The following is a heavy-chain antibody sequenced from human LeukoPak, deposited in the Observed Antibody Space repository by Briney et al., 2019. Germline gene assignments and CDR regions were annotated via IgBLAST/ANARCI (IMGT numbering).Heavy chain of an antibody. V-gene: IGHV1-69*05. CDR1: GGTFSGFT. J-gene: IGHJ4*02. CDR3: ARGEEGFLEWLPEI. Sequence: SVKVSCKASGGTFSGFTISWVRLAPGQGLEWIGGTIAMFGTSEYAQKFQGRVTITTGESTTTAYMELSSLRSEDTAVYYCARGEEGFLEWLPEIWGQGTLVTVSS. CDR2: TIAMFGTS. D-gene: IGHD3-3*01.